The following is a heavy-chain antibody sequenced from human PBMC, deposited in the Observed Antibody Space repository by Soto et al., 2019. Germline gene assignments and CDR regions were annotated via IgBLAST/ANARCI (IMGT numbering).Heavy chain of an antibody. CDR3: ARRPSDCSAGSCYPLIDY. V-gene: IGHV4-39*01. J-gene: IGHJ4*02. CDR1: GGSISSSSYY. CDR2: IYYSGST. D-gene: IGHD2-15*01. Sequence: PSETLSLTCTVSGGSISSSSYYWGWIRQPPGKGLEWIGSIYYSGSTYYNPSLKSRVTISVDTSKNQFSLKLSSVTAADTAVYYSARRPSDCSAGSCYPLIDYWGQGTLVTVSS.